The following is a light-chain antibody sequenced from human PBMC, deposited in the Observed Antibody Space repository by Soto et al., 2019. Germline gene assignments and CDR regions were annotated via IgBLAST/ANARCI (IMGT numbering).Light chain of an antibody. CDR1: QSISDT. CDR2: SAS. Sequence: EIVMTQSPATLSVSPGGRATLSCRASQSISDTLAWYQQKPGQAPRLLIYSASRGATGFPARFSGSGSGTEFTLTISSLQSEDFAVYYCHQYNNWPPWTFGPGTKVDIK. CDR3: HQYNNWPPWT. J-gene: IGKJ1*01. V-gene: IGKV3-15*01.